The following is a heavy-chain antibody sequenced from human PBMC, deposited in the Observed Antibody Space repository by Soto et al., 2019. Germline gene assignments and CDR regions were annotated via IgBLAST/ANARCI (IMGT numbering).Heavy chain of an antibody. Sequence: PGGSLRLSGAASGFTFSIYSINWVRQAPWKGLEWVSAISDSGVSTYYADSVKGRFTISRDKSKKTLYLQMNSLRAEDTAVYYCARESVPATFHLPLDYSGQGTLVTFCS. D-gene: IGHD2-2*01. J-gene: IGHJ4*02. V-gene: IGHV3-23*01. CDR3: ARESVPATFHLPLDY. CDR2: ISDSGVST. CDR1: GFTFSIYS.